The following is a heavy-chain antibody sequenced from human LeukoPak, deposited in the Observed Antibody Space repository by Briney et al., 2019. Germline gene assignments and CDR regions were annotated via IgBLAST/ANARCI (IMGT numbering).Heavy chain of an antibody. CDR1: GFTFDDYG. V-gene: IGHV3-9*01. Sequence: GRSLRLSCAASGFTFDDYGMHWVRQAPGKGLEWVSGISWNSGSIGYADSVKGRFTIYRDNAKNSLYLQMNSLRAEDTALYYCAKGALAITYYYYGMDVWGQGTTVTVSS. CDR3: AKGALAITYYYYGMDV. CDR2: ISWNSGSI. J-gene: IGHJ6*02. D-gene: IGHD6-19*01.